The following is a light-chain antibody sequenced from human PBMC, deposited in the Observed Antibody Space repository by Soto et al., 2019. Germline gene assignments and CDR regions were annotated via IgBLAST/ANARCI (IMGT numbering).Light chain of an antibody. J-gene: IGKJ4*01. CDR2: AAS. Sequence: DIQMTQSPSSLSASVGDRVTITCRASQSLSSYLNWYQQKPGKAPKLLIYAASSLQSGVPSRFSGSGSGTDFTLTISSLQPEDFATYSCQQSYSTPTFGGGTKVEIK. CDR1: QSLSSY. V-gene: IGKV1-39*01. CDR3: QQSYSTPT.